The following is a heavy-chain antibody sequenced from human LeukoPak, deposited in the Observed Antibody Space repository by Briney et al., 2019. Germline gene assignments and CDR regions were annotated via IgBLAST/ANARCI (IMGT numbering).Heavy chain of an antibody. D-gene: IGHD6-19*01. CDR1: GFTFSSYA. V-gene: IGHV3-23*01. Sequence: PGGSLRLSCAASGFTFSSYAMSWVRQAPGKGLEWVSVISNSAGSTFYADSVKGRFTISRDNSKNTLYLQMNSLRAEDTAVYYCAKESQWLEEMDYWGQGTLVTVSS. CDR2: ISNSAGST. CDR3: AKESQWLEEMDY. J-gene: IGHJ4*02.